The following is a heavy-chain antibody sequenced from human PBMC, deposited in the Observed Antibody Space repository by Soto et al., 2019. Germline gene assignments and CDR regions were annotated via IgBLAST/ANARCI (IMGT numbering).Heavy chain of an antibody. CDR3: ARDPGSSWQRGLYYYGMDV. D-gene: IGHD6-13*01. CDR1: GRYY. Sequence: GRYYWSWIRQPPGKGLEWIVYIYYSGSTNYNPSLKSRVTISVDTSKNQFSLKLSSVTAADTAVYYCARDPGSSWQRGLYYYGMDVCGQGTTLTVSS. CDR2: IYYSGST. J-gene: IGHJ6*02. V-gene: IGHV4-61*01.